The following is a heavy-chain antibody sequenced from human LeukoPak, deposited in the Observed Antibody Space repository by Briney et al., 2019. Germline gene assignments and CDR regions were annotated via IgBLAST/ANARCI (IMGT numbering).Heavy chain of an antibody. CDR2: IYPADSDT. V-gene: IGHV5-51*01. D-gene: IGHD3-10*01. J-gene: IGHJ4*02. CDR3: ARQSRDGSNTRGYFFDY. CDR1: GYVFTNYG. Sequence: GQSRNISCPVFGYVFTNYGIGWVRQVPGKGLESMGIIYPADSDTTYSPSFQGQVTISVDKSISTGYLHWSSLKASDTAIDYCARQSRDGSNTRGYFFDYWGQGTLVTVSS.